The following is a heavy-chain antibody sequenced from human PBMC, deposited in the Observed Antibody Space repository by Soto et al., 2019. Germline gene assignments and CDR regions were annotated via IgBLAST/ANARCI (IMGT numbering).Heavy chain of an antibody. V-gene: IGHV3-23*01. CDR2: ISGGGGQT. D-gene: IGHD3-10*01. Sequence: GGSLRLSCAASGFTFSNYAMSWVRQAPGKGPEWVSAISGGGGQTYYLESVKGRFTIFRDNSKNTVSLLLNSLRADDTAVYYCAKEGSPPFFQHWGQGTLVTVSS. CDR1: GFTFSNYA. J-gene: IGHJ4*02. CDR3: AKEGSPPFFQH.